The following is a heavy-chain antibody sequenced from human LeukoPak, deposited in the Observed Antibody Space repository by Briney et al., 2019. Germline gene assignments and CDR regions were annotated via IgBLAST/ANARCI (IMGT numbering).Heavy chain of an antibody. V-gene: IGHV3-7*01. Sequence: PGRSLRISCAASGFDFRKYGIHWVRQAPGKGLEWVATINPDGSGKYYVDSMKGRLTISRDNAKKSLDLQMNSLRVEDTAVYYCAGDDSDIWGQGTMVTVSS. CDR1: GFDFRKYG. CDR3: AGDDSDI. CDR2: INPDGSGK. J-gene: IGHJ3*02.